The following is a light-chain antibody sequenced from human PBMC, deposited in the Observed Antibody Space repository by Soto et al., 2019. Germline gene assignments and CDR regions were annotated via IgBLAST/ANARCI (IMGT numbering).Light chain of an antibody. CDR1: QNIGSN. CDR3: QRQNGWPIT. J-gene: IGKJ5*01. CDR2: RAS. V-gene: IGKV3-15*01. Sequence: EMLMTQSPATLSVSPGERATLSCRASQNIGSNLAWYQQKPGQAPSLLIYRASTRAPGVPARFSGSGSGTEFTLAISSLQSEDFGVYYCQRQNGWPITFGQGPRLEIK.